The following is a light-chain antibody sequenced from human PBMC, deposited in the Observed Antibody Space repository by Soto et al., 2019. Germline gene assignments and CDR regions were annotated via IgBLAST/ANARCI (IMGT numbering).Light chain of an antibody. V-gene: IGLV2-14*01. J-gene: IGLJ1*01. CDR3: YSYTTSSTHV. Sequence: QSVRTQPASVSGSPGQSITISCTGTSSDVGAYNFVSWYQQHPATVPKLMIYHVNNRPSGVSDRFSGSKSGNTASLTISGLQADDEADYYCYSYTTSSTHVFGTGTKVTVL. CDR2: HVN. CDR1: SSDVGAYNF.